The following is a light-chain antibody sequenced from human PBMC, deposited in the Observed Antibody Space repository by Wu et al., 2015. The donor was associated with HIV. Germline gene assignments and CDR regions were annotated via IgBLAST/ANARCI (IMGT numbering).Light chain of an antibody. CDR3: QQYGSSPYS. CDR2: DAS. J-gene: IGKJ2*03. Sequence: EKVLTQSPVTLSVSPGERATLSCRASQSVRSYLAWYQQKPGQTPRLLIHDASTRATGIPARFSGSGSGTDFTLTISRLEPEDFAVYYCQQYGSSPYSFGQGTKLEIK. V-gene: IGKV3-20*01. CDR1: QSVRSY.